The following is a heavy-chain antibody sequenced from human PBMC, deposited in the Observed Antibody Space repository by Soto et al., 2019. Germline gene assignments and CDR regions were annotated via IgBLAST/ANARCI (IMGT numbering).Heavy chain of an antibody. V-gene: IGHV1-3*05. Sequence: QVQLVQSGAEEKKPGASVKVSCKASGYTFTSYAMHWVRQAPGQRLEWMGWINAGNGNTKYSQKLQGRVTITRDTAASTAYMERSSLRAEDTAVYYCARGSGWYPPFDYWGQGTLVTVSS. CDR3: ARGSGWYPPFDY. D-gene: IGHD6-19*01. J-gene: IGHJ4*02. CDR1: GYTFTSYA. CDR2: INAGNGNT.